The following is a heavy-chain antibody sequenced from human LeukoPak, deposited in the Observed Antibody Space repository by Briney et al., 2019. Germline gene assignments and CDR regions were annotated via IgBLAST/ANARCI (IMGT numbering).Heavy chain of an antibody. D-gene: IGHD3-22*01. CDR2: IIPIFGTA. J-gene: IGHJ4*02. V-gene: IGHV1-69*13. Sequence: GASVKVSCKASGGTFSSYAISWVRQAPGQGLEWMGGIIPIFGTANYAQRFQGRVTITADESTSTAYMELSSLRSEGTAVYYCARDPSTNYYDISGFDYWGQGTLVTVSS. CDR3: ARDPSTNYYDISGFDY. CDR1: GGTFSSYA.